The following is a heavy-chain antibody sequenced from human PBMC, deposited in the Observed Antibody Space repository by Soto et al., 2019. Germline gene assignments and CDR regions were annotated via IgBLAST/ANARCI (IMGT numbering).Heavy chain of an antibody. CDR3: ARRGSYNWNDAYFDY. D-gene: IGHD1-20*01. Sequence: SVKVSCKASGGTFSSYAISWVRQAPGQGVEWMGGIIPIFGTANYAQKFQGRVTITADKSTSTAYMELSSLRSEDTAVYYCARRGSYNWNDAYFDYWGQGTLVTVSS. V-gene: IGHV1-69*06. CDR2: IIPIFGTA. CDR1: GGTFSSYA. J-gene: IGHJ4*02.